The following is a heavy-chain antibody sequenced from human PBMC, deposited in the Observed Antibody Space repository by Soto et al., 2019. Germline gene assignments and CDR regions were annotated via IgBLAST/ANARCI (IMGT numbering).Heavy chain of an antibody. D-gene: IGHD2-15*01. V-gene: IGHV4-59*11. J-gene: IGHJ5*02. CDR2: IYYSGST. CDR1: GGSINNHY. CDR3: ARDQPHCSGGSCYGWFDP. Sequence: ETLSLTCTVSGGSINNHYWSWIRQPPGKGLEWIGYIYYSGSTNYNPSLKSRVTISVDTSKNQFSLKLSSVTAADTAVYYCARDQPHCSGGSCYGWFDPWGQGTLVTVSS.